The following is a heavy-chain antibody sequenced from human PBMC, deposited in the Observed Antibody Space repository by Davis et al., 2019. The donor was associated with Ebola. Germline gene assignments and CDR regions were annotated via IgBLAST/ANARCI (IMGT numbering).Heavy chain of an antibody. CDR1: GFAFSSYA. D-gene: IGHD2-8*02. V-gene: IGHV3-30-3*02. J-gene: IGHJ4*02. CDR2: ISYDGSNK. CDR3: AKIGYWDY. Sequence: GESLKISCAASGFAFSSYAMHWVRQAPGKGLEWVAVISYDGSNKYYADSVKGRFTISRDNSKNTLYLQMNSLRAEDTAVYYCAKIGYWDYWGQGTLVTVSS.